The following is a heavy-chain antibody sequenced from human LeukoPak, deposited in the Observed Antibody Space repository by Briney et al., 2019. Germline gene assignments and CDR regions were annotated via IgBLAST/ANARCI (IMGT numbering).Heavy chain of an antibody. CDR3: ARERDIVATIGGPYYYYGMDV. CDR1: GFTFSTYS. V-gene: IGHV3-21*01. CDR2: ISTYSNYI. J-gene: IGHJ6*02. D-gene: IGHD5-12*01. Sequence: GGSLRLSCAASGFTFSTYSMNWVRQAPGKGLEWVSSISTYSNYIYYADSMKGRFTISSDNAKNSLYLQMNSLRAEDTAVYYCARERDIVATIGGPYYYYGMDVWGQGTTVTVSS.